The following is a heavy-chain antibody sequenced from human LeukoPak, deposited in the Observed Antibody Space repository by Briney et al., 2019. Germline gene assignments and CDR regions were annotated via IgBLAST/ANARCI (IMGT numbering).Heavy chain of an antibody. J-gene: IGHJ4*02. Sequence: ASVKVSCKASGYTFTGYYMHWVRQAPGQGPEWMGWINPNSGGTNYAQKFQGRVTMTRDTSISTAYMELSRLRSDDTAVYYCSRDPGSGWYRLDDYWGQGTLVTVSS. CDR2: INPNSGGT. CDR3: SRDPGSGWYRLDDY. D-gene: IGHD6-19*01. CDR1: GYTFTGYY. V-gene: IGHV1-2*02.